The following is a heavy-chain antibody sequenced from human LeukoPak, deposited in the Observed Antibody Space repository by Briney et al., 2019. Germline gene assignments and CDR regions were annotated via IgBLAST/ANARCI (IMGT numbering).Heavy chain of an antibody. CDR1: GGTFSSYA. J-gene: IGHJ4*02. D-gene: IGHD2-2*01. Sequence: SVKVSCKASGGTFSSYAISWVRQAPGQGLEWMGGIIPIFGTANYAQKFQGRVTITADKSTSTAYMELSSLRSEDTAVYYCARERVDCSSTSCYVLDYWGQGTLVTVSS. CDR3: ARERVDCSSTSCYVLDY. V-gene: IGHV1-69*06. CDR2: IIPIFGTA.